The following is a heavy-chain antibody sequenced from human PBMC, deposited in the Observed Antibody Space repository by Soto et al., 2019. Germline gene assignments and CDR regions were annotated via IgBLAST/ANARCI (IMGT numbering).Heavy chain of an antibody. CDR2: IYYSGST. CDR3: ARHFDRKLDYFDY. Sequence: SETLSLTCTVSGGSISSSSYYWGWIRQPPGKGLEWIGSIYYSGSTYYNPSLKSRVTISVATSKNQFSLKLSSVTAADTAVYYCARHFDRKLDYFDYWGQGTLVTVSS. CDR1: GGSISSSSYY. D-gene: IGHD1-1*01. V-gene: IGHV4-39*01. J-gene: IGHJ4*02.